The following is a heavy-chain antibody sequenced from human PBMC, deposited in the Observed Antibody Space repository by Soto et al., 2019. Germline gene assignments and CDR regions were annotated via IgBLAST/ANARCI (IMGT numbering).Heavy chain of an antibody. CDR1: GYSFTGYH. Sequence: ASVKVSCKASGYSFTGYHMHWVRQAPGQGLEWMGWINPNSGGTNYAQKFQGWVTMTRDTSISTAYMELSRLRSDDTAVYYCARDRRTYHPLTTAGYYGMDVWGKGTTVTVSS. D-gene: IGHD4-17*01. CDR3: ARDRRTYHPLTTAGYYGMDV. V-gene: IGHV1-2*04. J-gene: IGHJ6*04. CDR2: INPNSGGT.